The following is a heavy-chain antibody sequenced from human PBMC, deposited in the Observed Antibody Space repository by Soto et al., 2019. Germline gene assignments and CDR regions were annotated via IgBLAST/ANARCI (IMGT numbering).Heavy chain of an antibody. V-gene: IGHV4-31*01. CDR2: IFYSGTT. Sequence: QEQLQETGPGLVKPSQTLSLTCTVSGGSISSGGYFWSWIRQHPGKGLEWIGNIFYSGTTYYNPSLKSQVTISVDTSKNQFTLKLSSVTAADTAVYFCARGVLYWGQGTLVTVSS. J-gene: IGHJ4*02. CDR3: ARGVLY. D-gene: IGHD1-1*01. CDR1: GGSISSGGYF.